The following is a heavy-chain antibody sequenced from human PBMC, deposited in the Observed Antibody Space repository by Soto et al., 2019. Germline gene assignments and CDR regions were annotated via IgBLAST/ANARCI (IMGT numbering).Heavy chain of an antibody. V-gene: IGHV1-69*06. J-gene: IGHJ6*02. D-gene: IGHD3-9*01. CDR3: ATSYYDILTGYHIGNGMDV. CDR1: GGTFSSYA. Sequence: ASVKVTCKASGGTFSSYAIIWVLQAPGQGLEWMGGIIPIFGTANYAQKFQGRVTITADKSTSTAYMELSSLRSEDTAVYYCATSYYDILTGYHIGNGMDVWGQGTTVTVSS. CDR2: IIPIFGTA.